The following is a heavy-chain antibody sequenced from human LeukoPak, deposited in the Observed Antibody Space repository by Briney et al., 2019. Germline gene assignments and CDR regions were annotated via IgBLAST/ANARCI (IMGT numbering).Heavy chain of an antibody. V-gene: IGHV1-3*01. CDR3: ARDEDFDWLGFDY. CDR1: GYTFTSYA. Sequence: GASVKVSCKASGYTFTSYAMHWVRQAPGQRLEWMGRINAGNGNTKYSQKFQGRVTITRDTSASTAYMELSSLRSEDTAVYYCARDEDFDWLGFDYWGQGTLVTVSS. J-gene: IGHJ4*02. D-gene: IGHD3-9*01. CDR2: INAGNGNT.